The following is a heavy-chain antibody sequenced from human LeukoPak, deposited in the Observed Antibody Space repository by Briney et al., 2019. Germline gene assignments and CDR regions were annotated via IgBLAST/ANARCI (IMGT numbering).Heavy chain of an antibody. D-gene: IGHD2-8*01. V-gene: IGHV3-7*03. J-gene: IGHJ4*02. CDR3: TRGGASTSYYWFY. Sequence: QAGGSLRLSCVVSGFTSSSSWMNWVRQAPGKGLEWVANIKQDGSETYYVDSVKGRFTISRDNAKKSLYLQMDSLRGEDTAVYYCTRGGASTSYYWFYWGQGTLVTVSS. CDR2: IKQDGSET. CDR1: GFTSSSSW.